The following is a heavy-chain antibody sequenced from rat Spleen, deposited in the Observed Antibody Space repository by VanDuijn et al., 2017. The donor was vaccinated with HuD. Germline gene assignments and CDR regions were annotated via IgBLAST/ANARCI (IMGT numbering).Heavy chain of an antibody. CDR2: ITTGGGTS. V-gene: IGHV5-25*01. CDR1: GFTFSNYY. J-gene: IGHJ2*01. CDR3: ARRHYAY. Sequence: EVRLVESGGGLVQPGRSLKLSCAASGFTFSNYYMAWVRQAPTKGLEWVAYITTGGGTSFYRDSVKGRFTISRDNAKSTLYLQMDSLRSEDTAPYYCARRHYAYWGQGVMVTVSS. D-gene: IGHD1-11*01.